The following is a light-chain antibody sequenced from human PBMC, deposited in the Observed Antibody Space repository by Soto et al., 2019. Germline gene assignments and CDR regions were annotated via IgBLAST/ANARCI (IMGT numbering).Light chain of an antibody. Sequence: EIVLTQSPGTLSLSPGGRATLSCRASQSVSNNFLAWYQQKPGQAPRLLIYNAATRATGIPDRFSGSGSGTDLTLTISRQEPEDFAVYHCQQYASSLLTFGGGTKVEIK. CDR1: QSVSNNF. J-gene: IGKJ4*01. V-gene: IGKV3-20*01. CDR3: QQYASSLLT. CDR2: NAA.